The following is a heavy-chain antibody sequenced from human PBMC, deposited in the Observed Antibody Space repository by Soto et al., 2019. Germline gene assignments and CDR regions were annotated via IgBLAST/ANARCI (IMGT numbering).Heavy chain of an antibody. J-gene: IGHJ4*02. D-gene: IGHD3-22*01. V-gene: IGHV1-69*13. Sequence: ASVKVSCKASGGTFSSYAISWVRQAPGQGLEWMGGIIPIFGTSNYAQKFQGRVTITADVSTSTAYMALSSLRSDDTAVYYSARGSTFIYDSPFDYWGQGTLVTVSS. CDR2: IIPIFGTS. CDR1: GGTFSSYA. CDR3: ARGSTFIYDSPFDY.